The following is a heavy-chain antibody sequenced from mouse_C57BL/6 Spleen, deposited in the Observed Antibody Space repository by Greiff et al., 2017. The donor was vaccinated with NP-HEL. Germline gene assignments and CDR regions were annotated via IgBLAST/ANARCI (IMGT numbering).Heavy chain of an antibody. V-gene: IGHV1-50*01. J-gene: IGHJ2*01. D-gene: IGHD1-2*01. CDR3: ARRGITTAFFDY. CDR1: GYTFTSYW. CDR2: IDPSDSYT. Sequence: QVQLKQPGAELVKPGASVKLSCKASGYTFTSYWMQWVKQRPGQGLEWIGEIDPSDSYTNYNQKFKGKATLTVDTSSSTAYMQLSSLTSEDSAVYYCARRGITTAFFDYWGQGTTLTVSS.